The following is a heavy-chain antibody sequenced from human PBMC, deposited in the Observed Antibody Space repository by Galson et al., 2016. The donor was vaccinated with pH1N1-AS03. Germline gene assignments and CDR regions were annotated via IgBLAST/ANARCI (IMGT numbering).Heavy chain of an antibody. CDR1: GYTFTSYG. CDR3: AKDYDYNMDV. D-gene: IGHD3-3*01. V-gene: IGHV1-18*04. Sequence: SVKVSCKASGYTFTSYGVSWVRQAPGQGLEWMAWINGNNGQTFYAEKFQDRFTMTTDRSTATAYMELRSLRSDDTAVDYCAKDYDYNMDVWGKGTTVIVSS. CDR2: INGNNGQT. J-gene: IGHJ6*03.